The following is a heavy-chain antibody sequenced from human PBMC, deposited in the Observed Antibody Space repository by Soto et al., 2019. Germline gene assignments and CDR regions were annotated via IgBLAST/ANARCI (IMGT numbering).Heavy chain of an antibody. CDR3: ARGAKPYSSGRDVLDI. D-gene: IGHD6-19*01. Sequence: QVQLVESGGVLVKPGGSLRLSCAVSGFTFSDNYMSWIRQAPGKGLEWVSYISGGGSTTHYADSVKGRFTISRDNAKNSRYLQMNNLRVEDTAVYYCARGAKPYSSGRDVLDIWGQGTMVTVSS. CDR1: GFTFSDNY. V-gene: IGHV3-11*01. CDR2: ISGGGSTT. J-gene: IGHJ3*02.